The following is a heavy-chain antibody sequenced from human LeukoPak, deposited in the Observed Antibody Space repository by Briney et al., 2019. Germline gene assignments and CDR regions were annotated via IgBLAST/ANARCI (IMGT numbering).Heavy chain of an antibody. D-gene: IGHD1-1*01. V-gene: IGHV3-15*01. CDR3: VQTGNYPRNYDY. CDR1: GFTLTNAW. J-gene: IGHJ4*02. Sequence: GGSLRLSCVASGFTLTNAWMRWVRQVPGKGLEWVARIKSKADGGTSDYAAPVKGRFTISREDPTDTLYLQMNSLKTEDTALYYCVQTGNYPRNYDYWGQGTLVTVSS. CDR2: IKSKADGGTS.